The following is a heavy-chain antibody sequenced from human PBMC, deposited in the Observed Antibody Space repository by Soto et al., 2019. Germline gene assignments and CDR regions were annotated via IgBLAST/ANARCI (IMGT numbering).Heavy chain of an antibody. CDR1: QETFNREA. D-gene: IGHD1-26*01. V-gene: IGHV3-23*01. CDR2: VSGNGGST. Sequence: LARAAYQETFNREAITYVLYSPEKGLEWVSGVSGNGGSTYYADTVRGRFTISRDNSKNTLYLQMNSLRAEDTAVYYCVFVSWYGGLRVLLAFPTRGASDL. CDR3: VFVSWYGGLRVLLAFPTRGASDL. J-gene: IGHJ2*01.